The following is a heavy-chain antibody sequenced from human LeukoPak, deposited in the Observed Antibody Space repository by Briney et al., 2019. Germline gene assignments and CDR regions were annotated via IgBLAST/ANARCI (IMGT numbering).Heavy chain of an antibody. V-gene: IGHV4-30-4*01. CDR1: GGSIISGDFY. D-gene: IGHD6-6*01. J-gene: IGHJ4*02. CDR3: ARGDWSSSIDY. Sequence: PSETLSLTCTVSGGSIISGDFYWIWTRQPPGKGLEWIGYIYYSGSTYYNPSLKSLITISVDTSKNQFSLKLSSVTAADTAVYYCARGDWSSSIDYWSQGTLVTVSS. CDR2: IYYSGST.